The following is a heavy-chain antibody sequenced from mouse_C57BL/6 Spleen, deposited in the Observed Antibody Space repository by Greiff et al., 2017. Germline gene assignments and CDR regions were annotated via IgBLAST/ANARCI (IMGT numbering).Heavy chain of an antibody. CDR2: IYPGSGST. V-gene: IGHV1-55*01. D-gene: IGHD2-5*01. CDR3: AREENYSNYFDY. Sequence: QVQLQQPGAELVKPGASVKMSCKASGYTFTSYWITWVKQRPGQGLEWIGDIYPGSGSTNYNEKFKSKATLTVDTSSSTACMQLSSLTSEDSAVYYCAREENYSNYFDYWGQGTTLTVSS. CDR1: GYTFTSYW. J-gene: IGHJ2*01.